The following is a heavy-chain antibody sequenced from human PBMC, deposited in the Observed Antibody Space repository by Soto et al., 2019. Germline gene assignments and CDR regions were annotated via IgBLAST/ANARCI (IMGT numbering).Heavy chain of an antibody. D-gene: IGHD1-7*01. CDR1: GFSLTTSGMS. V-gene: IGHV2-70*01. CDR3: ARTPGNYDWFDP. J-gene: IGHJ5*02. CDR2: IDWADDK. Sequence: SGPTLVNPTQTLTLTCTFSGFSLTTSGMSVSWIRQPPGQALEWLALIDWADDKYYSTSLKTRLTISKDTSKNQVILTMTNLDPVDTATYYCARTPGNYDWFDPWGQGTLVTVSS.